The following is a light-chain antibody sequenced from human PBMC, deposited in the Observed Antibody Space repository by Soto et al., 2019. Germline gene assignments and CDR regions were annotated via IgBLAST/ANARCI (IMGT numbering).Light chain of an antibody. CDR1: QDINNW. CDR3: QQANRFPLT. J-gene: IGKJ4*01. V-gene: IGKV1D-12*01. CDR2: TTS. Sequence: DIQVTQSPSSVSASVGARVTITCRASQDINNWLAWYQQKPGKAPKLLIYTTSTLQSGVPSRFSGSGSGTDFTLTINSLQPEDFATYYCQQANRFPLTFGGGTKVESK.